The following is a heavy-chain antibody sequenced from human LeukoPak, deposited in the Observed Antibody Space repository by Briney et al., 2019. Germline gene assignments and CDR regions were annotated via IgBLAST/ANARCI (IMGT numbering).Heavy chain of an antibody. D-gene: IGHD3-10*01. J-gene: IGHJ4*02. V-gene: IGHV4-34*01. CDR1: GGSFSDDY. CDR2: INHSGNT. CDR3: ARGKVWYGELEDAYYFDS. Sequence: PSETQSLTCAVSGGSFSDDYWTWIRQPPGKGLEWIGDINHSGNTNYNPSLKSRVTISLHTSKNQFSLKLSSVTAADTAVYYCARGKVWYGELEDAYYFDSWGQGTLVTLSS.